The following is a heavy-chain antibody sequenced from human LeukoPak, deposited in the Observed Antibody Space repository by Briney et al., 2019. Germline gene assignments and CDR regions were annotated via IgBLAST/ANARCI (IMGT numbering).Heavy chain of an antibody. Sequence: ASVKVSCRASGYTFTGYYMHWVRQAPGQGLEWMGWMHPNSGDTKFAQKFQGRVSMTRDTSISTAYMELSRLRSDDTAVYYCARVVPAAMVIGYWGQGTLVTVSS. CDR3: ARVVPAAMVIGY. CDR1: GYTFTGYY. D-gene: IGHD2-2*01. J-gene: IGHJ4*02. V-gene: IGHV1-2*02. CDR2: MHPNSGDT.